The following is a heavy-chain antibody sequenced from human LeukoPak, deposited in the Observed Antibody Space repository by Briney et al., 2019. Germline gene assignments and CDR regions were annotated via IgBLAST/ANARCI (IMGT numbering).Heavy chain of an antibody. D-gene: IGHD2-2*01. CDR3: AKDLEGYCSSTSCYPGY. Sequence: GGSLRLSCAAPGFTFSSYGMHWVRQAPGKGLEWVAFIRYDGNNKYYADSVKGRFTISRDNSKNTLYLQMNSLRAEDTAVYYCAKDLEGYCSSTSCYPGYWGQGTLVTVSS. CDR1: GFTFSSYG. J-gene: IGHJ4*02. CDR2: IRYDGNNK. V-gene: IGHV3-30*02.